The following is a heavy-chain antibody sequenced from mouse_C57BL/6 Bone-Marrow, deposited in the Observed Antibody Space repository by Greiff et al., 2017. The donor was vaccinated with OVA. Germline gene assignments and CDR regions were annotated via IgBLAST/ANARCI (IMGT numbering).Heavy chain of an antibody. V-gene: IGHV5-4*03. J-gene: IGHJ4*01. CDR2: ISDGGSYT. D-gene: IGHD1-1*01. CDR3: ANYGSSQYAMDY. CDR1: GFTFSSYA. Sequence: EVKLVESGEGLVKPGGSLKLSCAASGFTFSSYAMSWVRQTPEKRLEWVATISDGGSYTYYPDNVKGRFTISRDNAKNTLYLQMSHLKSEDTAMYYCANYGSSQYAMDYWGQGTSVTVTA.